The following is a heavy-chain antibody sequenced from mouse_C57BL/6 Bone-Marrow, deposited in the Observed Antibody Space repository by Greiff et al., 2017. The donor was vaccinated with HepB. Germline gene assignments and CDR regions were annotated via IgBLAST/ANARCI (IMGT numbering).Heavy chain of an antibody. V-gene: IGHV10-1*01. J-gene: IGHJ2*01. D-gene: IGHD4-1*01. Sequence: EVKLVESGGGLVQPKGSLKLSCAASGFSFNTYAMNWVRQAPGKGLEWVARIRSKSNNYATYYADSVKDRFTISRDDSESMLYLQMNNLKTEDTAMYYCVRLGPFFDYWGQGTTLTVSS. CDR2: IRSKSNNYAT. CDR3: VRLGPFFDY. CDR1: GFSFNTYA.